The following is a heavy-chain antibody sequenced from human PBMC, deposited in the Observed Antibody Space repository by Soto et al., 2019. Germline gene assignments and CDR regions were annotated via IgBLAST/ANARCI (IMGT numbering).Heavy chain of an antibody. V-gene: IGHV3-64*01. CDR3: ARALVGGFYDY. D-gene: IGHD3-22*01. J-gene: IGHJ4*02. CDR1: GFTFSSYA. Sequence: GGSLRLSCAASGFTFSSYAMHWVRQAPGKGLEYVSAITSDGGSTYYANSVKGRFTISRDNSKNTLYLQMGSLRAEDMAVYYCARALVGGFYDYWGQGTLLTVSS. CDR2: ITSDGGST.